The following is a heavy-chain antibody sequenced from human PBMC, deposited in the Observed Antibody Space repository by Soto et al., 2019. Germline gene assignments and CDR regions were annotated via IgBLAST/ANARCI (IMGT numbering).Heavy chain of an antibody. J-gene: IGHJ3*02. D-gene: IGHD3-3*01. CDR3: ARGQSSSYYDFWIGYCEGCTAFDI. CDR1: GYTFTSYD. CDR2: MNPNSGNT. Sequence: QVQLVQSGAEVKKPGASVKVSCKASGYTFTSYDINWVRQATGQGLEWMGWMNPNSGNTGYAQKFQGRVTMTRNTSISTAYMELSSLRSEYTAVYYCARGQSSSYYDFWIGYCEGCTAFDIWGQGTMVTVSS. V-gene: IGHV1-8*01.